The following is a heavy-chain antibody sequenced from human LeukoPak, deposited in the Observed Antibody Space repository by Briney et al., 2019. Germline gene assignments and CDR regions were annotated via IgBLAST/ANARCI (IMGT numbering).Heavy chain of an antibody. J-gene: IGHJ4*02. V-gene: IGHV3-23*01. D-gene: IGHD2-2*01. CDR1: GFTFGNYA. Sequence: GGSLRLSCAGSGFTFGNYAINWVRQSPGKGLEWVSAISGSGNHTYFADSVKGRFSISRDNSKNTVFLQMSSLRADDTAVYYCARTTGCSSTSCYVNFWGQGTLVTVSS. CDR3: ARTTGCSSTSCYVNF. CDR2: ISGSGNHT.